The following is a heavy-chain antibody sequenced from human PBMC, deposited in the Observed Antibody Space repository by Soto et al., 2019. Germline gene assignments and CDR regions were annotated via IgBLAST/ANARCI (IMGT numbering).Heavy chain of an antibody. CDR2: ISAYNGNT. CDR1: GSTFTSYG. Sequence: ASVKVSCKASGSTFTSYGISWVRQAPGQGLEWMGWISAYNGNTNYAQKLQGRVTMTTDTSTSTAYMELRSLRSDDTAVYYCARDRGYSYGRYYGMDVWGQGTTVTVSS. J-gene: IGHJ6*02. V-gene: IGHV1-18*01. D-gene: IGHD5-18*01. CDR3: ARDRGYSYGRYYGMDV.